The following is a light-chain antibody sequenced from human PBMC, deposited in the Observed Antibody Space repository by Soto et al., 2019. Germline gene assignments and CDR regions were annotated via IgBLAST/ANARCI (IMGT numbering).Light chain of an antibody. V-gene: IGKV3-20*01. CDR3: QQDGNSPPS. J-gene: IGKJ3*01. CDR2: GAC. Sequence: EIVLTQAPGTLSLSPEERATLSCRASQSFSKNSLAWYQQQPGQAPRLLIYGACSWGNDIPERFSGSGSGTDFHLIVSRRERDYFAVYFCQQDGNSPPSFVPGTKVDIK. CDR1: QSFSKNS.